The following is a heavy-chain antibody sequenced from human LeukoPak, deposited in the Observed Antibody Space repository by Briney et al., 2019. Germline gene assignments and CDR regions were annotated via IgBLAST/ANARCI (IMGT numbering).Heavy chain of an antibody. Sequence: SETLSLTCAVYGGSFSGYYWSWIRQPPGKGLEWIGEINHSGSTNYNPPLKSRVTISVDTSKNQFSLKLSSVTAADTAVYYCARGGNSSSSAFDYWGQGTLVTVSS. D-gene: IGHD6-6*01. V-gene: IGHV4-34*01. CDR2: INHSGST. CDR1: GGSFSGYY. CDR3: ARGGNSSSSAFDY. J-gene: IGHJ4*02.